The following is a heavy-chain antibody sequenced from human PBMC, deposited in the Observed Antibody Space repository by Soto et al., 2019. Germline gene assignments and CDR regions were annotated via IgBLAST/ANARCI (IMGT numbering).Heavy chain of an antibody. CDR2: VTADGGT. CDR3: EPHVSRSVGSCQYDAFAI. CDR1: GFTVSSHA. V-gene: IGHV3-23*01. D-gene: IGHD2-15*01. J-gene: IGHJ3*02. Sequence: EVQVLESGGGLVQPGGSLRLSCEGSGFTVSSHAMAWIRQAPGKGPEWVSTVTADGGTYYADSVKGRFAMSRDTSETTLYLQVNSLRAEVTASYYCEPHVSRSVGSCQYDAFAIRGQGTMVTVSS.